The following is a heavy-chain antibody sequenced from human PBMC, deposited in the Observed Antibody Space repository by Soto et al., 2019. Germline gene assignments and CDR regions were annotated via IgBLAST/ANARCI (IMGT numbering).Heavy chain of an antibody. V-gene: IGHV1-69*06. CDR2: IIPIFGTA. Sequence: GASVKVSCKASGGTFSSYAISWVRQAPGQGLEWMGGIIPIFGTANYAQKFQSRVTITADKSTSTAYMKQSSLRSEDTAVYYCARAPVAGPYYFDYWGQGTLVTVSS. CDR3: ARAPVAGPYYFDY. CDR1: GGTFSSYA. J-gene: IGHJ4*02. D-gene: IGHD6-19*01.